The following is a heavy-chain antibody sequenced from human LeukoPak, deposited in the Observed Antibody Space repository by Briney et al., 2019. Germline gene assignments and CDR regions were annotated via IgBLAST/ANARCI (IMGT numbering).Heavy chain of an antibody. Sequence: PSETLSLTCAVYGGSFSGYYWSWIRQPPGKGLEWIGEINHSGSTNYNPSLKSRVTISVDTSKNQFSLKLSSVTAADTAVYYCARSIVVVPAAIRGGYYFDYWGQGTLVTVSS. CDR1: GGSFSGYY. CDR3: ARSIVVVPAAIRGGYYFDY. D-gene: IGHD2-2*02. V-gene: IGHV4-34*01. J-gene: IGHJ4*02. CDR2: INHSGST.